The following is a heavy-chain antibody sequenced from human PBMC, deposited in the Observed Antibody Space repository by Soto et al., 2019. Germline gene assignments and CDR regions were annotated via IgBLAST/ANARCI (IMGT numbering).Heavy chain of an antibody. CDR1: GYTFTNHH. D-gene: IGHD3-10*01. J-gene: IGHJ4*02. CDR3: CSINYGPGY. Sequence: QVQLAQSGAEVKKPGASVKVSCKASGYTFTNHHMHWVRQVPGEGLEWMGMINPRGGGTNYPQKFQGRVTMTRATSTSTAQMELRRLTYDGTALNYCCSINYGPGYWGQGTPVTV. V-gene: IGHV1-46*03. CDR2: INPRGGGT.